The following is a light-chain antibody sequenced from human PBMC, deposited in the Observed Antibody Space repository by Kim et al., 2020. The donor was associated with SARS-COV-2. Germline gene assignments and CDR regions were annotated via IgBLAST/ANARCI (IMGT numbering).Light chain of an antibody. CDR1: QGVTNNY. V-gene: IGKV3-20*01. CDR3: QQYVSSLWT. Sequence: PGERATRSCRASQGVTNNYLAWYQQKPGQAPRVLISGASRRATGIPDRFSGSGSGTDFTLTISRLEPEDSAVYYCQQYVSSLWTFGRGTKVDIK. J-gene: IGKJ1*01. CDR2: GAS.